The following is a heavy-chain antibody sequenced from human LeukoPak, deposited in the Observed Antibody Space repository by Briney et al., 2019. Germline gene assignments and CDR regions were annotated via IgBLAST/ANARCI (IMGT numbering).Heavy chain of an antibody. CDR3: AKIPYEYNTGWYAAFDI. Sequence: GGFLRLSCAASGFTFSSYGMHWVRQAPGKGLEWVAVISYDGSNKYYADSVKGRFTISRDNSKNTLYLQMNSLRAGDTAKYYCAKIPYEYNTGWYAAFDIWGQGTMVTVSS. J-gene: IGHJ3*02. CDR2: ISYDGSNK. D-gene: IGHD6-19*01. CDR1: GFTFSSYG. V-gene: IGHV3-30*18.